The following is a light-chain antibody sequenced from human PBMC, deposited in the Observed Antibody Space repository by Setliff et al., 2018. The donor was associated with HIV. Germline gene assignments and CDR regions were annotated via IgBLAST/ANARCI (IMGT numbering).Light chain of an antibody. CDR1: SSDVGGYNY. CDR2: DVS. V-gene: IGLV2-14*03. CDR3: SSYTSSSTLVV. J-gene: IGLJ1*01. Sequence: QSVLTQPASVSGSPGQSITISCTGTSSDVGGYNYVSWYQQHPGKAPKLMIYDVSNRPSGVSNRFSGSNSGNTASLTISGLQAEDEADYYCSSYTSSSTLVVFGTGTKVIVL.